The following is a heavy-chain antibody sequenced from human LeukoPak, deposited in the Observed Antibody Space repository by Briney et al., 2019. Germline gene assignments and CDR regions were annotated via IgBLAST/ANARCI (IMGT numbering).Heavy chain of an antibody. CDR3: ARDASTRCYLCEVDH. CDR2: ISAGSNYM. Sequence: GGSLRLSCAASGFTFSDYSMNRVRQAPGKGREWVSSISAGSNYMYYGDSVKGRFTISRDNAKNSLYLQMSSRRAEDTAVYYCARDASTRCYLCEVDHWGQGTLVTVSS. CDR1: GFTFSDYS. D-gene: IGHD2-2*01. J-gene: IGHJ4*02. V-gene: IGHV3-21*01.